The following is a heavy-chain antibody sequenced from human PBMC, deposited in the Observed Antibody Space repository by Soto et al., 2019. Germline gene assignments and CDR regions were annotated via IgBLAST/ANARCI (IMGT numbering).Heavy chain of an antibody. CDR3: AGGEGKTAVENV. J-gene: IGHJ6*02. CDR2: IIPIFGIA. V-gene: IGHV1-69*01. Sequence: QVQLVQSGAEVKKPGSSVKVSCKASGGTLLSYTISWVRQAPGQGLEWMGGIIPIFGIANYAQKFQGRVTITADESTGVAYMELSSLRSEDTAVYYCAGGEGKTAVENVWGQGTTVTVSS. CDR1: GGTLLSYT. D-gene: IGHD5-18*01.